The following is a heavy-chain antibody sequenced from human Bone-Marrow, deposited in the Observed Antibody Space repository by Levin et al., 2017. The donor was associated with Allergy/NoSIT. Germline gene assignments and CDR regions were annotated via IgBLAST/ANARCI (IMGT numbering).Heavy chain of an antibody. D-gene: IGHD4-17*01. V-gene: IGHV5-10-1*01. CDR2: IDPSDSYT. Sequence: GGSLRLSCEASGYIFTNHWITWVRQVPGKGLEWMGRIDPSDSYTIYSPSFQGHVPISDDKSISTAYLQWSSLKASDTAMYYCARHWENEYGLLSDAFDIWGQGTMVTVSS. CDR3: ARHWENEYGLLSDAFDI. J-gene: IGHJ3*02. CDR1: GYIFTNHW.